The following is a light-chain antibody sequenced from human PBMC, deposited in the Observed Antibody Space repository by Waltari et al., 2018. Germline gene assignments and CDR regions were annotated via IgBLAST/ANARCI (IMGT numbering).Light chain of an antibody. Sequence: EIVVTQSPATLSVYPGQTATFSCRASQYVSHNLAWYQHKPGQAPGLLISGASTRASGVPARFSGSGSGTEFTLTISSLQSEDAAVYYCQQYNVWPPSTFGQGTKLEIK. CDR1: QYVSHN. CDR2: GAS. CDR3: QQYNVWPPST. V-gene: IGKV3-15*01. J-gene: IGKJ2*02.